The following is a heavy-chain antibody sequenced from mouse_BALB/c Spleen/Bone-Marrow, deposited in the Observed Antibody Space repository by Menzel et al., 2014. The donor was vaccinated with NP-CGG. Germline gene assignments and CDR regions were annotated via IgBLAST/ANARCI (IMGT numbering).Heavy chain of an antibody. CDR1: GYAFSNYG. Sequence: QVQLQQSGAELVRPGSSVKISCKASGYAFSNYGMNWVKQRPGQGLEWIGQIYPGDGDTNYNGKFKGRVTLTADKSSSTAYMQLSSLTSEGSAVYFCASVYDYGRGYAMDYWGQGTSVTVSS. J-gene: IGHJ4*01. CDR2: IYPGDGDT. D-gene: IGHD2-4*01. CDR3: ASVYDYGRGYAMDY. V-gene: IGHV1-80*01.